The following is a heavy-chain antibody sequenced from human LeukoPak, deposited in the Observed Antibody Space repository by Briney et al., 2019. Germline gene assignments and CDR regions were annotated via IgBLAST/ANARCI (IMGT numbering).Heavy chain of an antibody. CDR1: GYTFTGYY. J-gene: IGHJ5*02. V-gene: IGHV1-2*02. Sequence: VASVKVSCKASGYTFTGYYMHWVRQAPGQGHEWMGWINPNSGGTNYAQKFQGRVTMTRDTSISTAYMELSRLRSDDTAVYYCARGGPWFGELSSWFDPWGQGTLVTVSP. CDR2: INPNSGGT. CDR3: ARGGPWFGELSSWFDP. D-gene: IGHD3-10*01.